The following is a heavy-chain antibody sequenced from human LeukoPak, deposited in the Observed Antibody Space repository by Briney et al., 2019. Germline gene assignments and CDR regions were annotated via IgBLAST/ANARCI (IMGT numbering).Heavy chain of an antibody. CDR2: VYYSGTT. CDR3: AREVPQTRVPEGMDV. V-gene: IGHV4-59*01. CDR1: GGSISYYY. Sequence: NSSETLSLTCTVSGGSISYYYWSWIRQSPGKGLEWIGYVYYSGTTNYNPSLKSRVTISVDTSKNQFSLQLRSVTAADTAVYYCAREVPQTRVPEGMDVWGQGTTVTVSS. J-gene: IGHJ6*02. D-gene: IGHD4/OR15-4a*01.